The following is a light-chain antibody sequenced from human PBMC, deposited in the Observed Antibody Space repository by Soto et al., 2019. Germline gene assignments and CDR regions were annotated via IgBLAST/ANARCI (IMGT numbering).Light chain of an antibody. J-gene: IGKJ2*01. Sequence: EIVLSQSPATLSLSPGERATLSCRASQSVSGYLAWYQQKPGQAPWLLIYDASNRATGIPARFSGGGSGTDFPLTISSLEPEDFAVYYCQQRSNWPYTFGQGTNLEIK. CDR1: QSVSGY. V-gene: IGKV3-11*01. CDR2: DAS. CDR3: QQRSNWPYT.